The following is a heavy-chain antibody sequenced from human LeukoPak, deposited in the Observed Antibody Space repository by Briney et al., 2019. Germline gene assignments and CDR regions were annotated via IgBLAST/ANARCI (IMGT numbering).Heavy chain of an antibody. J-gene: IGHJ4*02. D-gene: IGHD3-3*01. CDR3: ARHVRFEGVDY. CDR1: GFTFSSYW. V-gene: IGHV3-7*01. Sequence: GGPLRLSCAASGFTFSSYWMSGVRQAPGKGREGVANIKQDGSEKYYVDSVKGRFTISRDNAKNSLYLQMSSLRAEDTAVYYCARHVRFEGVDYWGQGTLVTVSS. CDR2: IKQDGSEK.